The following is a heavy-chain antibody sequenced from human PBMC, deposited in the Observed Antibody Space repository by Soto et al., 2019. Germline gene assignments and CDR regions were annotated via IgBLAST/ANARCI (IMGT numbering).Heavy chain of an antibody. CDR1: GFSISGDNW. V-gene: IGHV4-28*01. CDR3: VKKTGGYRPFDD. CDR2: VSHTGFS. D-gene: IGHD2-8*02. J-gene: IGHJ4*02. Sequence: HVQLRESGPGLVKPSDTLSLTCAVSGFSISGDNWWGWIRRAPGKGLEWIGYVSHTGFSHYNPSLESRVTMSVDTSKNLFSLKLTSVTAVDTAVYYCVKKTGGYRPFDDWGQGTLVTVSS.